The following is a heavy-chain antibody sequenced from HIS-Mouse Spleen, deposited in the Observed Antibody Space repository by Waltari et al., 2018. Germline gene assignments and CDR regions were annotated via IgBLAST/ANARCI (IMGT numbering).Heavy chain of an antibody. CDR1: GGSITSISYN. CDR2: IYYSGST. CDR3: AREIPYSSSWYDWYFDL. Sequence: QLQLQESGPGLVKPSATLSLTCTVSGGSITSISYNWAWIRQPPGKGMEWIGSIYYSGSTYYNPSLKSRVTISVDTSKNQFSLKLSSVTAADTAVYYCAREIPYSSSWYDWYFDLWGRGTLVTVSS. D-gene: IGHD6-13*01. V-gene: IGHV4-39*07. J-gene: IGHJ2*01.